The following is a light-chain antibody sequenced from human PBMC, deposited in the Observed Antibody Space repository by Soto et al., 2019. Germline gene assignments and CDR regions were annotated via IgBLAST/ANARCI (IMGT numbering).Light chain of an antibody. CDR3: QQFARSPLT. CDR1: QSVSNNY. J-gene: IGKJ1*01. CDR2: DAS. Sequence: EIVLTQSPGTLSLSPGERATLSCRASQSVSNNYLAWYQQKPGQAPRLLIADASRRATGIPDRFSGSGSGTDFTLTISRLEPEDFAVYYCQQFARSPLTFGQGTKVEMK. V-gene: IGKV3-20*01.